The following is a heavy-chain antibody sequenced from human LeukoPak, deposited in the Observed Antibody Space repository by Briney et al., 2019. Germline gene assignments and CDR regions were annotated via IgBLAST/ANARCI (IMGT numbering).Heavy chain of an antibody. D-gene: IGHD2-2*01. Sequence: PSETLSLTCTVSGGSIRTYYWSWIRQPPGKGLEWLGYIYYSGSTNYNPSLKSRVTISVDTSKNQFSLKLSSVTAADTAVYYCARYCSSTTKSPYYYYYMDVWGKGTTVTVSS. J-gene: IGHJ6*03. V-gene: IGHV4-59*13. CDR1: GGSIRTYY. CDR3: ARYCSSTTKSPYYYYYMDV. CDR2: IYYSGST.